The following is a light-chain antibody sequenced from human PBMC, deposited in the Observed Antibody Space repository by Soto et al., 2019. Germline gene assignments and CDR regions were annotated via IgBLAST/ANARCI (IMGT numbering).Light chain of an antibody. J-gene: IGKJ1*01. V-gene: IGKV1-5*03. Sequence: DIQMTQSPSTLSASVGDRVTITCLARQRISSWLAWYQQRPVRGPKLLIYKAANLQSGVPSRFSGSGSGTELTLTISSLQPDDFATYYCQQYGSYRTFGQGTKVEIK. CDR1: QRISSW. CDR2: KAA. CDR3: QQYGSYRT.